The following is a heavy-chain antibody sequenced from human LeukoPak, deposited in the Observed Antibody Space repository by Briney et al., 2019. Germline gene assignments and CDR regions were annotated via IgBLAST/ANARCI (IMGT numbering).Heavy chain of an antibody. J-gene: IGHJ6*02. V-gene: IGHV3-23*01. CDR1: GFTFSNYA. D-gene: IGHD3-16*01. CDR2: ISDRGGST. CDR3: ARGNWGRPDYYYGMDV. Sequence: PGGSLRLSCAASGFTFSNYAMSWVRQAPGKGLEWVSTISDRGGSTYYADSVKGRFTISRDNAKNTLYLQMNSLRAEDTAVYYCARGNWGRPDYYYGMDVWGQGTAVTVSS.